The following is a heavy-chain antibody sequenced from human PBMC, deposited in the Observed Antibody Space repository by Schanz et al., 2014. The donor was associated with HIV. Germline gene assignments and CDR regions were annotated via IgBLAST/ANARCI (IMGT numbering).Heavy chain of an antibody. CDR2: ISYDGRNK. D-gene: IGHD3-22*01. CDR3: AKDRNQYDSRYIGKGNYYFFYGMDV. CDR1: GGRGEKGG. Sequence: QVQLVESGGGGVQPGRGRREGGEGSGGRGEKGGIHWVRQAPGKGLEWLAVISYDGRNKKFANSVKGRFTISRDNSKNTVYLQAKSLRPEDTAVYYCAKDRNQYDSRYIGKGNYYFFYGMDVWGQGTTVTVSS. V-gene: IGHV3-30*18. J-gene: IGHJ6*02.